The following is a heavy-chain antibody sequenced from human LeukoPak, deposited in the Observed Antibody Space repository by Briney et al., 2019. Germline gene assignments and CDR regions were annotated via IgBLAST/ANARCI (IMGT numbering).Heavy chain of an antibody. D-gene: IGHD3-10*01. J-gene: IGHJ6*02. V-gene: IGHV3-53*01. CDR2: IYSGGST. CDR1: GFTVSRNS. CDR3: ARENNFGSGVDV. Sequence: GGSLRLSCAASGFTVSRNSMNWVRQAPGKGLQWVSVIYSGGSTYYADSVKGRFTISRDNSKNTLHLQMNSLRAEDTAVYYCARENNFGSGVDVWGQGTTVTVSS.